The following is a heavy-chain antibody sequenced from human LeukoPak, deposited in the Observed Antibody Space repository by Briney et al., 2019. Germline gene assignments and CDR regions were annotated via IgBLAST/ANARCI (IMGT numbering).Heavy chain of an antibody. V-gene: IGHV4-34*01. CDR2: INHSGST. J-gene: IGHJ4*02. CDR1: GGSFSGYY. CDR3: ARDRFLEWDN. D-gene: IGHD3-3*01. Sequence: PSETLSLTCADYGGSFSGYYWSWIRQPPGKGLEWIGEINHSGSTNYNPSLKSRVTISVDTSKNQFSLKLSSVTAADTAVYYCARDRFLEWDNWGQGTLVTVSS.